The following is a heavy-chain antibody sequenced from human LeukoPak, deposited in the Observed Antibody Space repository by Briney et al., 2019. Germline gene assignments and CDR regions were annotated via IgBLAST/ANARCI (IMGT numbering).Heavy chain of an antibody. CDR2: INSDGSNT. Sequence: GGSLRLSCAASGFTFSSYWMDWVRRAPGKGLVWVSHINSDGSNTRYADSVKGRFTISRDNVKNTLFLQLNSLRAEDTAVYYCAGGGESLTFWGQGTLVTVSS. CDR3: AGGGESLTF. V-gene: IGHV3-74*01. D-gene: IGHD3-16*01. J-gene: IGHJ4*02. CDR1: GFTFSSYW.